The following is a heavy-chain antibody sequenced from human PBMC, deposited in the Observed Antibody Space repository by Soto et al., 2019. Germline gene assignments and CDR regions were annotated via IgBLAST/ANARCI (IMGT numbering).Heavy chain of an antibody. CDR3: ARQYYDILTYYYYYGMDV. J-gene: IGHJ6*02. D-gene: IGHD3-9*01. Sequence: EPLSLTCTVSGGSISSSSYYWGWIRQPPGKGLEWIGSIYYSGSTYYNPSLKSRVTISVDTSKNQFSLKLSSVTAADTAVYYRARQYYDILTYYYYYGMDVWDQGTTVTVSS. CDR2: IYYSGST. CDR1: GGSISSSSYY. V-gene: IGHV4-39*01.